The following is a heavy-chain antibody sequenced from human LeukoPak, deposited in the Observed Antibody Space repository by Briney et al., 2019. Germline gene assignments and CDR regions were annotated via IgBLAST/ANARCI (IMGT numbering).Heavy chain of an antibody. CDR3: ARVSAAGALDI. D-gene: IGHD6-13*01. V-gene: IGHV3-21*01. CDR1: GFTFSSYS. Sequence: GGSLRLSCAASGFTFSSYSMNWVRQAPGKGLEWVSSISSSSSYIYYADSVKGRFTISRGNAKNSLYLQMNSLRAEDTAVYYCARVSAAGALDIWGQGTMVTVSS. J-gene: IGHJ3*02. CDR2: ISSSSSYI.